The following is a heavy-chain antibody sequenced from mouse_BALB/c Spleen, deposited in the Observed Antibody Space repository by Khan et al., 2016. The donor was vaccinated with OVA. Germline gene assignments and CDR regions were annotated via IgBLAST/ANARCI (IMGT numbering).Heavy chain of an antibody. CDR3: AIYHGYFDV. CDR2: VNPNNGGT. CDR1: GYSFTGYY. V-gene: IGHV1-26*01. Sequence: VQLKQSGPDLVKPGASVKISCTASGYSFTGYYIHWVQQSHGKSLEWIGRVNPNNGGTSYNQKFKGQAIITVDKSSNTAYMELRSLTSEDSAVYSCAIYHGYFDVWGAGTTVTVSS. J-gene: IGHJ1*01.